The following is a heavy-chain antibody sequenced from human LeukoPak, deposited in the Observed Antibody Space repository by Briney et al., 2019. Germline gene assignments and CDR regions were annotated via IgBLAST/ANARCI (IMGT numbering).Heavy chain of an antibody. Sequence: PSETLSLTCAVYGGSFSGYYWSWIRQPPGKGLEWIGEINHSGSTNYNPSLKSRVTISVDTSKNQFSLKLSSVTAADTAVYYCARRSKSRRVLRYFDWFGAFDIWGQGTMVTVSS. V-gene: IGHV4-34*01. CDR1: GGSFSGYY. D-gene: IGHD3-9*01. CDR2: INHSGST. CDR3: ARRSKSRRVLRYFDWFGAFDI. J-gene: IGHJ3*02.